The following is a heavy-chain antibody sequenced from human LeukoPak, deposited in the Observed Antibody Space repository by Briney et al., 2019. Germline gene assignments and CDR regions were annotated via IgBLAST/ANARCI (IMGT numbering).Heavy chain of an antibody. CDR1: GFTFSGSA. Sequence: GGSLRLSCAASGFTFSGSAMHWVRQASGKGLEWVGRIRSKANSYATAYAASVKGRFTISRDDSKNTAYLQMNSLKTEDTAVYYCTRQGPTVDHWGQGTLVTVSS. J-gene: IGHJ4*02. CDR3: TRQGPTVDH. V-gene: IGHV3-73*01. CDR2: IRSKANSYAT.